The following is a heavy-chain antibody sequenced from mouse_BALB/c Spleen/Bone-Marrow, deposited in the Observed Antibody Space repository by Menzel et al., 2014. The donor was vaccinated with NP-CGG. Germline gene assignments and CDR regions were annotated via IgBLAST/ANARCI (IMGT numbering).Heavy chain of an antibody. CDR1: GFDFSRYW. J-gene: IGHJ2*01. Sequence: EVQLQQSGGGLVQPGGSLKLSCAASGFDFSRYWMSWVRQAPGKGLEWIGEINPDSRTINYSPSLKDKFIISRDNAKNTPYLRLNKVRSEDTALYYRARPDYYGYLNYWGQGTTLTVSS. D-gene: IGHD1-1*01. CDR3: ARPDYYGYLNY. V-gene: IGHV4-1*02. CDR2: INPDSRTI.